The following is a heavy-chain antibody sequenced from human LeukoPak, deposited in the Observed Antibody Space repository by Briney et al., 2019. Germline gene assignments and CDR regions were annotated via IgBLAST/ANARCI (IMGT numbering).Heavy chain of an antibody. D-gene: IGHD3-10*01. CDR2: INHSGST. V-gene: IGHV4-34*01. J-gene: IGHJ4*02. CDR1: GGSFSGYY. CDR3: ARLVISGYYFDY. Sequence: SETLSLTCAVYGGSFSGYYWSWIRQPPGKGLEWIGEINHSGSTNYSPSLKSRVTISIDTSKNQFSLKLSSVTAADTAVYYCARLVISGYYFDYWGQGTLVTVSS.